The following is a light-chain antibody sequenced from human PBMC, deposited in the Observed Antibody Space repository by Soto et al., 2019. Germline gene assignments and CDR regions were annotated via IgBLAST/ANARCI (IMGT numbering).Light chain of an antibody. V-gene: IGLV1-47*01. CDR1: SSNIGSNF. CDR3: AAWDDSLSGWV. J-gene: IGLJ3*02. Sequence: QAVLTQPPSASGTPGQRVTISCSGSSSNIGSNFVYWYQQIPGTPPKLINSRNNQRPSGVLDRFSGSKSGTSASLAISGLPSEDEADYYCAAWDDSLSGWVFGGGTKLTVL. CDR2: RNN.